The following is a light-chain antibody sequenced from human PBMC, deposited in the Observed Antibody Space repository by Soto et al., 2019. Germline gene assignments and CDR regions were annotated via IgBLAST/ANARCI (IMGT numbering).Light chain of an antibody. J-gene: IGLJ3*02. Sequence: QSALTQPASVSGSPGQSITIACTGTNSDVGGYNSVSWYQLHPGKAPRLVIYDVSIRPPAVSDRFSGSTSGNTASLTISGLQAEDEVEYYCSSYTATRTVVFGGGTKLTVL. CDR1: NSDVGGYNS. CDR3: SSYTATRTVV. V-gene: IGLV2-14*03. CDR2: DVS.